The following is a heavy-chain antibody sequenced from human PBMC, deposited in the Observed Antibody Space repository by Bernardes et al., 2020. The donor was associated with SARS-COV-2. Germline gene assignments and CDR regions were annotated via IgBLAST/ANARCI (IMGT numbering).Heavy chain of an antibody. Sequence: ASVKVSCKASGYTFTDYYFHWVRQAPGQGLEWMGWINPKKGDTEYAQNFRGRVTMTRDTSINTGYMELSRLTSDDTAVYYCASVTWSQRDGFDIWGQGTMVTVSS. CDR2: INPKKGDT. CDR3: ASVTWSQRDGFDI. J-gene: IGHJ3*02. CDR1: GYTFTDYY. D-gene: IGHD1-26*01. V-gene: IGHV1-2*02.